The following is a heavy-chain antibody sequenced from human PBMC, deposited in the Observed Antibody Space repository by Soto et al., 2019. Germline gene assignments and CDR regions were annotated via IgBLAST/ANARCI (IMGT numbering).Heavy chain of an antibody. V-gene: IGHV1-18*01. CDR3: ARDGPGLLWFGELFRSDFDY. CDR2: ISAYNGNT. Sequence: ASVKVSCKASGYTFTSYGISWVRQAPGQGLEWMGWISAYNGNTNYAQKLQGRVTMTTDTSTSTAYMELRSLRSDDTAVYYCARDGPGLLWFGELFRSDFDYWGQGTLVTVSS. J-gene: IGHJ4*02. CDR1: GYTFTSYG. D-gene: IGHD3-10*01.